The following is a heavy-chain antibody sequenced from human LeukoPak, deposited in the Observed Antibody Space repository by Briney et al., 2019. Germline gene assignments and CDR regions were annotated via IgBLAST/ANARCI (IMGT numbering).Heavy chain of an antibody. CDR2: IYTSGST. CDR3: AREDKGPAFFDY. D-gene: IGHD2-15*01. CDR1: GGSISSGSYY. V-gene: IGHV4-61*02. Sequence: SETLSLTCTVSGGSISSGSYYWSWIRQPAGKGLEWIGRIYTSGSTNYNPSLKSRFTISVDTSKNQFSLKLSSVTAADTAVYYCAREDKGPAFFDYWGQGTLVTVSS. J-gene: IGHJ4*02.